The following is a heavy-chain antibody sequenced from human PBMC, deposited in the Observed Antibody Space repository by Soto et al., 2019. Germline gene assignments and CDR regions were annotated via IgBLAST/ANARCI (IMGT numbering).Heavy chain of an antibody. V-gene: IGHV4-4*09. CDR3: GRLQNFINWCFDS. CDR2: THHSGYI. J-gene: IGHJ4*02. CDR1: SAPITKYY. D-gene: IGHD2-15*01. Sequence: QAQLQESGPGLVKPSETLSLTCTVSSAPITKYYWGWVRQAPGRGLEWIGFTHHSGYISYSPSLKSRVTMSVDPSTNQVSLKLTSVTAADTAEYYWGRLQNFINWCFDSWGQGVLVTVSS.